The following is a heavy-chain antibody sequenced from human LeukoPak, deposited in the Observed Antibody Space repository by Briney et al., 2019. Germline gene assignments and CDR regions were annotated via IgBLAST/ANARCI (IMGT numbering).Heavy chain of an antibody. CDR3: ARSSMAAAYVDWFDP. CDR2: INPNSGGT. CDR1: GYTFTGYY. J-gene: IGHJ5*02. D-gene: IGHD6-13*01. Sequence: GASVKVSCKASGYTFTGYYMHWVRQAPGQGLEWMGWINPNSGGTNYAQKFQGRVTMTRDTSISTAYMELSRLRSDDTAVYYCARSSMAAAYVDWFDPWGQGALVTVSS. V-gene: IGHV1-2*02.